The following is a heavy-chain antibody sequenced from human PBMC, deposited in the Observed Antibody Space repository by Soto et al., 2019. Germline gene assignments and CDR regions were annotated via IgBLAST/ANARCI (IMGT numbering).Heavy chain of an antibody. CDR2: INHSGST. D-gene: IGHD6-19*01. Sequence: PSETLSLTCAVYGGSVSGYFWSWIRQPPGKGLEWIGEINHSGSTNYNPSLKGRVTISLDTSKNHFSLTLSSVTAADTAVYYCARGQWLPRGDYWGQGTLVTVSS. V-gene: IGHV4-34*01. CDR3: ARGQWLPRGDY. J-gene: IGHJ4*02. CDR1: GGSVSGYF.